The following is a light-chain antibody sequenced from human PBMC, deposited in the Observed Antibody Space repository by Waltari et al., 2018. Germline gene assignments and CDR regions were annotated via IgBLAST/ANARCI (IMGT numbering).Light chain of an antibody. V-gene: IGLV3-21*02. CDR2: ADS. J-gene: IGLJ2*01. CDR3: QVWDISSDV. Sequence: SYDLTQPPSVSVSPGQTARITCGGENMGREVGNWYQPKPPQAPVLVIYADSERPSGIPERFSGSKSGNTATLTISGVEAGDEADYYCQVWDISSDVFGGGTRLTVL. CDR1: NMGREV.